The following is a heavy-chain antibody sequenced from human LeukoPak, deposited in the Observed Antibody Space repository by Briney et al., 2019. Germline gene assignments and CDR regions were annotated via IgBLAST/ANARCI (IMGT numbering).Heavy chain of an antibody. V-gene: IGHV3-74*03. CDR1: GFTFSSYW. D-gene: IGHD5-12*01. Sequence: GGSLRLSCAASGFTFSSYWLHWVRQAPGKGLVWVSRINSDGSSITYADSVKGRFTISRDNAENTLYLQMNSLRVEDTAVYYCAREGRVSGYDFDCWGQGTLVTVSS. CDR2: INSDGSSI. J-gene: IGHJ4*02. CDR3: AREGRVSGYDFDC.